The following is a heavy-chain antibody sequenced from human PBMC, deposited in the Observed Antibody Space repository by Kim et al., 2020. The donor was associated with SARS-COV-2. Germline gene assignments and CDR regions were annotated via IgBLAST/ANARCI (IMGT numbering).Heavy chain of an antibody. V-gene: IGHV6-1*01. Sequence: SQTLSLTCAISGDSVSSSSAAWNWVRQSPSRGLEWLGRTFYRSKWYNEYALSVKSRITINPDTSKNQFSLQLNSVSPGDTAVYYCAREDYGGDSRGFDYWGQETLVTVSS. CDR1: GDSVSSSSAA. D-gene: IGHD2-21*02. CDR3: AREDYGGDSRGFDY. CDR2: TFYRSKWYN. J-gene: IGHJ4*02.